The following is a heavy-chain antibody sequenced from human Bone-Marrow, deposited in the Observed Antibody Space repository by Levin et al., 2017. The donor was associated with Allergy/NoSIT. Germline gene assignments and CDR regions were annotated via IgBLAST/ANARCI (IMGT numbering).Heavy chain of an antibody. CDR3: ARVPVVRDGYPEWDYYFDL. D-gene: IGHD5-24*01. V-gene: IGHV4-4*07. CDR2: ASSTGNT. CDR1: GASISNYY. Sequence: SETLSLICTVSGASISNYYWSWIRQSAGEGLEWVGRASSTGNTYYNPFLQRRITMSLDTSKNQVSLEVTSVTAAATAVYYCARVPVVRDGYPEWDYYFDLWGKGTLVTVSS. J-gene: IGHJ4*02.